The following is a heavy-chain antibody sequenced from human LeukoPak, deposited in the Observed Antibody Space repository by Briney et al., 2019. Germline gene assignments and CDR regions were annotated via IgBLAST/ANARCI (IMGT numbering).Heavy chain of an antibody. V-gene: IGHV3-7*05. D-gene: IGHD3-9*01. CDR2: MKQDGNEE. J-gene: IGHJ4*02. CDR1: GFTFSTYW. Sequence: PGGSLRLSCAVSGFTFSTYWMSWVRQAPGKGLEWVANMKQDGNEEYYVDSVKGRFTISRDNAKNSLYLQMNSLRAEDTAVYYCAREPYYDILTGYYRSGIDYWGQGTLVTVSS. CDR3: AREPYYDILTGYYRSGIDY.